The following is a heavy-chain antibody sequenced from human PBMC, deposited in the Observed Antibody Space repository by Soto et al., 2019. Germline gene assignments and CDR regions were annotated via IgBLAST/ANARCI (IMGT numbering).Heavy chain of an antibody. V-gene: IGHV4-39*02. Sequence: QLQLEESGPGLVKPSETLSLTCSVSGGSINNSTSFWGWLRQSPGKGLEWIATINYRWPAEYNPSLKSRVTISVDRSRNVLSLQMNYVTAPDTAVYYCANYFMSRLWFDTWGQGTLVTVSS. CDR1: GGSINNSTSF. D-gene: IGHD6-6*01. CDR2: INYRWPA. CDR3: ANYFMSRLWFDT. J-gene: IGHJ5*02.